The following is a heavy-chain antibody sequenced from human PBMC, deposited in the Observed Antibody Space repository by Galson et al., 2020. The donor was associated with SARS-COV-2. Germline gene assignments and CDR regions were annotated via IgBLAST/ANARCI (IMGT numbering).Heavy chain of an antibody. D-gene: IGHD5-12*01. Sequence: GESLKIPCKGSGYILTTYWIGWVRQMPGKGLEWMGIIYPDDSDTRYSPSVQGQVTISVDESTTTAYLQWSSLKASDTAMYYCAISYSGYAFDFWGPGALVTVSS. CDR3: AISYSGYAFDF. CDR2: IYPDDSDT. J-gene: IGHJ5*01. CDR1: GYILTTYW. V-gene: IGHV5-51*01.